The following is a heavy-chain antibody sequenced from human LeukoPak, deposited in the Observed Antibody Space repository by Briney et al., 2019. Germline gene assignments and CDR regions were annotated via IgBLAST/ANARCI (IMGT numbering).Heavy chain of an antibody. Sequence: ASVKVSCKASGYTFTSYDINWVRQATGQGLEWMGWMNPNSGNTGYAQKFQGRVTMNRNTSISTAYMELSSLRPEDTAVYYCARNDYYDSSGYNDYWGQGTLVTVSS. CDR3: ARNDYYDSSGYNDY. CDR2: MNPNSGNT. D-gene: IGHD3-22*01. J-gene: IGHJ4*02. V-gene: IGHV1-8*01. CDR1: GYTFTSYD.